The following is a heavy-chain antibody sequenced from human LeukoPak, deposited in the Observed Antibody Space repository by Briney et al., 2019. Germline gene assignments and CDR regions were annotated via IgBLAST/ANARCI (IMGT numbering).Heavy chain of an antibody. J-gene: IGHJ6*03. CDR3: ARVPAAPNYYYYYYMDV. D-gene: IGHD2-2*01. CDR2: IYYSGST. CDR1: GGSISSSSYY. Sequence: SETLSLTCTVSGGSISSSSYYWGWIRQPPGKGLEWIGSIYYSGSTYYNPSLKSRVTISVDTSKNQFSLKLSFVTAADTAVYYCARVPAAPNYYYYYYMDVWGKGTTVTVSS. V-gene: IGHV4-39*07.